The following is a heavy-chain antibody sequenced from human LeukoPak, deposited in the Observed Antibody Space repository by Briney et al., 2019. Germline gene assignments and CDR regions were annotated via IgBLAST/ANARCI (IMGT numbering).Heavy chain of an antibody. V-gene: IGHV3-9*01. CDR3: AKHMRATNTYSFFGLDV. Sequence: PGGSLRLSCAASGYTFKEYGMHWVRQPPGKGLEWVSSINWKGGGTDYADSVKGRFTICRDNDKNSLYLQLSSLRPEDTALYYCAKHMRATNTYSFFGLDVWGQGTTVTVSS. CDR2: INWKGGGT. J-gene: IGHJ6*02. D-gene: IGHD1-26*01. CDR1: GYTFKEYG.